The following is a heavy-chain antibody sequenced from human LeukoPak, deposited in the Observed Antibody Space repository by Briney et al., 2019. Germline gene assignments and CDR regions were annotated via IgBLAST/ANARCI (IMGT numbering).Heavy chain of an antibody. CDR3: GRQYCSGGSCYSAFDV. CDR1: IFTFSNYW. CDR2: IKEDGSEK. D-gene: IGHD2-15*01. V-gene: IGHV3-7*04. Sequence: PGGSLRLSCAASIFTFSNYWMFLVRQAPGQGLEWVANIKEDGSEKYYVGSVKGRFTISRDNAKNSLYLQMNSLRDEDTAVYYCGRQYCSGGSCYSAFDVWGQGTMVTVSS. J-gene: IGHJ3*01.